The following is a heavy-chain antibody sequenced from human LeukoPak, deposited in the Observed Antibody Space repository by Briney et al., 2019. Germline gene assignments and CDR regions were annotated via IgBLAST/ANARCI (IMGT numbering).Heavy chain of an antibody. CDR3: ARLGDFWSGNPIDY. D-gene: IGHD3-3*01. CDR1: GGSISSGGYY. V-gene: IGHV4-31*03. J-gene: IGHJ4*02. Sequence: SQTLSLTCTVSGGSISSGGYYWSWIRQHPGKGLEWFGYIYYSGSTYYNPSLKSRVTISVDTSKNQFSLKLSSVTAADTAVYYCARLGDFWSGNPIDYWGQGTLVTVSS. CDR2: IYYSGST.